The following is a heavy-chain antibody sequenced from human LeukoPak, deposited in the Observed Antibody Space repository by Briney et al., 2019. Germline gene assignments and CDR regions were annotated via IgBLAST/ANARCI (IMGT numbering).Heavy chain of an antibody. V-gene: IGHV3-30*04. CDR3: AREGYYGSGSPPSLYFDY. Sequence: GGSLRLSCAASGFTFSSYSMHWVRQAPGKGLEWVTVISYDGSHKFYADSVKGRFTISRDNSRSTLYLQMNSLGPEDTAIYYCAREGYYGSGSPPSLYFDYWGQGTLVTVSS. CDR2: ISYDGSHK. CDR1: GFTFSSYS. J-gene: IGHJ4*02. D-gene: IGHD3-10*01.